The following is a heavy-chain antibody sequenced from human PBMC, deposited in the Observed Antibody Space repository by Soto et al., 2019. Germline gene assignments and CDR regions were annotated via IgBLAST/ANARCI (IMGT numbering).Heavy chain of an antibody. D-gene: IGHD4-4*01. CDR1: GFSFSSAW. J-gene: IGHJ4*02. Sequence: EVQLVESGGGLVQPGGSLRLSCAVSGFSFSSAWMTWIRQAPGKGRERVAIMNEDGSERYYVDSVKGRFPISRDNAKSALLLQMNSLRVGETAVYFCARDRAYSRFDYWGQGSLVSVSS. CDR2: MNEDGSER. CDR3: ARDRAYSRFDY. V-gene: IGHV3-7*03.